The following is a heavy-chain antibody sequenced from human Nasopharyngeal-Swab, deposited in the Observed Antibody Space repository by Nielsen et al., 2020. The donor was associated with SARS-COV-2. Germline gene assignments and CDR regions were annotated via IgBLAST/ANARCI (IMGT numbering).Heavy chain of an antibody. J-gene: IGHJ4*02. D-gene: IGHD6-19*01. CDR1: GIYFRKYG. Sequence: GGFLQIFCAASGIYFRKYGMNSVRQAQGKGLEWVSSISGSGAHTYYADSVKGRFTISRDNSKNTVFLQMNSLRAEDTALFFCAKDGGGWLTSGWYYFDYWVQGSLVTVSS. V-gene: IGHV3-23*01. CDR3: AKDGGGWLTSGWYYFDY. CDR2: ISGSGAHT.